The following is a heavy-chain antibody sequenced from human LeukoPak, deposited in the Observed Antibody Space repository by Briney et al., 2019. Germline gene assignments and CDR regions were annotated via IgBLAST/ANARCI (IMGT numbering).Heavy chain of an antibody. Sequence: ASVKVSCKASGYTFTSYYMHWVRQAPGQGLEWMGIINPSGGSTSYAQKFQGRVTMTRDTSTSTVYMELSSLRSEDTAVYYCARGRSITTYLPQWYYFDYWGQGTLVTVSS. D-gene: IGHD3-10*01. CDR1: GYTFTSYY. CDR2: INPSGGST. V-gene: IGHV1-46*01. J-gene: IGHJ4*02. CDR3: ARGRSITTYLPQWYYFDY.